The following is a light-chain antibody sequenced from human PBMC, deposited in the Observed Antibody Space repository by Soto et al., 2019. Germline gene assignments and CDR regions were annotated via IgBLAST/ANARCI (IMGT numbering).Light chain of an antibody. CDR3: QQRSNWPPMYT. V-gene: IGKV3-11*01. CDR1: QSVSSY. CDR2: DAS. Sequence: DIVLTQSPATLSLSPGERATLSCRASQSVSSYLAWYQQRPGHVPRLLIYDASKRATGIPARFSARGSGTDFTLTISSLEPEDFAIYFCQQRSNWPPMYTFGHGTKLEIK. J-gene: IGKJ2*01.